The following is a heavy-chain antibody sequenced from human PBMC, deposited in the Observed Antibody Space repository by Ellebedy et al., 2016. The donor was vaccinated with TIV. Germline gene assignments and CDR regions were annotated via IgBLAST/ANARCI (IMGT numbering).Heavy chain of an antibody. D-gene: IGHD3-22*01. CDR3: AKDSTDITKILVGILDY. V-gene: IGHV3-30*18. CDR1: GFTFSNYG. Sequence: PGGSLRLSCAASGFTFSNYGMHWVRQAPGKGLEWVADISYDGSNKYYADSVNGRVTISRDNSKHTLYLQMNSLRAEDTAVYYCAKDSTDITKILVGILDYWGQGTLVTVSS. CDR2: ISYDGSNK. J-gene: IGHJ4*02.